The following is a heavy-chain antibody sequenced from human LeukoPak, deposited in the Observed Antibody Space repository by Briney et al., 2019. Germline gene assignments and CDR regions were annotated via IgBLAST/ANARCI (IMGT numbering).Heavy chain of an antibody. D-gene: IGHD7-27*01. CDR2: ISSNGGST. CDR3: ARDGDGNYFDY. Sequence: QPGGSLRLSCAASGFTFSSYAMHWVRQAPGKGLEYVSAISSNGGSTYYANSVKGRFTFSRDNSKNTLYLQMGSLRAKDMAVYYCARDGDGNYFDYWGQGTLVTVSS. CDR1: GFTFSSYA. J-gene: IGHJ4*02. V-gene: IGHV3-64*01.